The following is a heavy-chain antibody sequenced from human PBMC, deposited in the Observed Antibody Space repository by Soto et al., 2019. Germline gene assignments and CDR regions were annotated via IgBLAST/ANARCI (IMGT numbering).Heavy chain of an antibody. CDR2: ISPNSGNT. D-gene: IGHD5-12*01. V-gene: IGHV1-18*04. Sequence: GASVKVSCKASGYTFTSYAISWVRQAPGQGLEWMGWISPNSGNTNYAQNFKGRVTMTTDTSTSTAYMELRSLRSDDTAVYYCAKLYSGYSDWFDPWGQGTLVTVS. CDR1: GYTFTSYA. CDR3: AKLYSGYSDWFDP. J-gene: IGHJ5*02.